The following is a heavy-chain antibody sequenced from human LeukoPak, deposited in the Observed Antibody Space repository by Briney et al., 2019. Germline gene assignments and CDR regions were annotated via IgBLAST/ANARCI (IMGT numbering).Heavy chain of an antibody. CDR1: GFTFSSYS. CDR3: ARGGPSDYGLEGY. Sequence: GGSLRLSCAASGFTFSSYSMNWVRQAPGKGLEWVSYISSSSSTIYYADSVKGRFTISRDDAKNSLYLQMNSLRAEDTAVYYCARGGPSDYGLEGYWGQGTLVTVSS. D-gene: IGHD4-17*01. CDR2: ISSSSSTI. V-gene: IGHV3-48*04. J-gene: IGHJ4*02.